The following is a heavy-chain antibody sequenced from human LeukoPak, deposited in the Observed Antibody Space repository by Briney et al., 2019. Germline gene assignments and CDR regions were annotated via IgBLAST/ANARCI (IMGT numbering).Heavy chain of an antibody. D-gene: IGHD6-19*01. J-gene: IGHJ6*03. CDR2: ISSSSSTI. CDR3: ARGRIAVAGTLGYYYMDV. CDR1: GFTFNSYS. V-gene: IGHV3-48*01. Sequence: GGSLRLSCAASGFTFNSYSMNWVRQAPGKGLEWVSYISSSSSTIYYADSVKGRFTISRDNAKNSLYLQMNSLRAEDTAVYYCARGRIAVAGTLGYYYMDVWGKGTTVTVSS.